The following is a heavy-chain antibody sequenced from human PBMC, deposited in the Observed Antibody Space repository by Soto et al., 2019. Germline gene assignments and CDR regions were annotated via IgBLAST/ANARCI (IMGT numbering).Heavy chain of an antibody. V-gene: IGHV3-21*01. CDR1: GFSFGDYI. Sequence: AQLVESGGSLVKPGGSLRLSCAASGFSFGDYIMNWVRQAPGRGLEWVASISHSGSYIFYADSVKVRFTISRDNYRDSLYLQMNSLRVDDTAIYYCASPRDYCVTTSNCFIAFDIWGQGTRVTVSS. D-gene: IGHD4-17*01. J-gene: IGHJ3*02. CDR3: ASPRDYCVTTSNCFIAFDI. CDR2: ISHSGSYI.